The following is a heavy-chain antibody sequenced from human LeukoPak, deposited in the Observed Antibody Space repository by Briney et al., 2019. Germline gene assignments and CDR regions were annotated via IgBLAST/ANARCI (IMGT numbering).Heavy chain of an antibody. D-gene: IGHD6-13*01. Sequence: GGSLRLSCAASGFRVSGYDLNWIRQAPGKGLEWIAYISISSSNIHYADSVRGRFTISRDNANNSLYLQLSSLRVEDTAVYYCVSSMVEYSSSWDAFDIWGQGTMVTVSS. CDR3: VSSMVEYSSSWDAFDI. CDR2: ISISSSNI. J-gene: IGHJ3*02. V-gene: IGHV3-11*06. CDR1: GFRVSGYD.